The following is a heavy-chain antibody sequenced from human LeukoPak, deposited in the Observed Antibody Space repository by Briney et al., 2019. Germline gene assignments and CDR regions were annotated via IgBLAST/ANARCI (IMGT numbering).Heavy chain of an antibody. J-gene: IGHJ5*02. Sequence: WTSVKVSCKASGYTFNSYGINWVRQAPGQGLEWMGWISAYNKRNYAQKFQGRVTMTTDTSTSTAYMELRNLRSDDTAVYYCARVSAPPDYGDYVSENWFDPWGQGTLVTVSS. CDR2: ISAYNKR. V-gene: IGHV1-18*01. CDR1: GYTFNSYG. D-gene: IGHD4-17*01. CDR3: ARVSAPPDYGDYVSENWFDP.